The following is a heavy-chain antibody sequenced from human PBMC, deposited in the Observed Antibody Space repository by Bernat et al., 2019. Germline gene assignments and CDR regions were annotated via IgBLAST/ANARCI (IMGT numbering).Heavy chain of an antibody. CDR2: IYYSGST. Sequence: QLQLQESGPGLVKPSETLSLTCTVSGGSISSSSYYWGWIRQPPGKGLEWIGSIYYSGSTYYNPSLKSRVTISVDTSKNQFSLKLSSVTAADTAVYYCARQGARITIIGVVMMGAFDIWGEGTMVTVSS. J-gene: IGHJ3*02. V-gene: IGHV4-39*01. D-gene: IGHD3-3*01. CDR1: GGSISSSSYY. CDR3: ARQGARITIIGVVMMGAFDI.